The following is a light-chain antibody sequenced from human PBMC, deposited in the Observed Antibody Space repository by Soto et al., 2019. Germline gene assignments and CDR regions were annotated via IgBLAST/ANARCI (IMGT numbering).Light chain of an antibody. Sequence: QSALTQPASVSGSPGQSITISCTGSSSDVGGYNYVSWYQQYPGKAPKLMVYDVNHRPSGVSYRFSGSKSGNTASPTISGLQPEDEADYYCSSYTTSDTYFFGTGTKLTVL. J-gene: IGLJ1*01. V-gene: IGLV2-14*03. CDR1: SSDVGGYNY. CDR2: DVN. CDR3: SSYTTSDTYF.